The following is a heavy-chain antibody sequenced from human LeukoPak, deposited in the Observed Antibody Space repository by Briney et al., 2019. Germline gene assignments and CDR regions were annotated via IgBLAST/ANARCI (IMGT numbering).Heavy chain of an antibody. CDR3: AKDRAAAAGTNDY. D-gene: IGHD6-13*01. J-gene: IGHJ4*02. CDR1: GFTFSSYA. V-gene: IGHV3-23*01. Sequence: PGGSLRLSCAASGFTFSSYAMSWVRQAPGKGREWVSAISGSGGSTYYADSVKGRFTISRDNSKNTLYLKMNSLRAEDTAVYYCAKDRAAAAGTNDYWGQGTLVTVSS. CDR2: ISGSGGST.